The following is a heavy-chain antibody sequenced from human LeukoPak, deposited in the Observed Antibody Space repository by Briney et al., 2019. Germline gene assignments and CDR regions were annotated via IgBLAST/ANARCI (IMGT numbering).Heavy chain of an antibody. D-gene: IGHD4-17*01. CDR3: ARAGLRGDAFDI. V-gene: IGHV1-69*04. CDR2: IIPIFGIA. Sequence: VASVKVSCKASGGTFSSCAISWMRQAPGQGLEWMGRIIPIFGIANYAQKFQGGVTITADKSTSTAYMELSSLRSEDTAVHYCARAGLRGDAFDIWGQGTMVTVSS. CDR1: GGTFSSCA. J-gene: IGHJ3*02.